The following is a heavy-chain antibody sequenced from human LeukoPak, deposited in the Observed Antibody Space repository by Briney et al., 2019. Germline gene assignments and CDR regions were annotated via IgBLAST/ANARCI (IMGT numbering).Heavy chain of an antibody. CDR1: GGSIRNYY. V-gene: IGHV4-4*09. J-gene: IGHJ3*02. CDR2: IYSSGSA. D-gene: IGHD3-10*01. Sequence: SETLSLTCTVSGGSIRNYYWSWVRQPPGKGPECIAYIYSSGSAYYNPSLKSRVTMSVDTSKNHFSLRLSSVTAADTAVYYCVRHLGGSPEAFDIWGQGTMVTVSS. CDR3: VRHLGGSPEAFDI.